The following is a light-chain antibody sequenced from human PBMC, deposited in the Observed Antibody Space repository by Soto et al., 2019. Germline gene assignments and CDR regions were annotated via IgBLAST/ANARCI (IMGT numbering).Light chain of an antibody. CDR1: QSVSSSY. J-gene: IGKJ4*01. CDR3: QQRSNWPPF. CDR2: GAS. V-gene: IGKV3D-20*02. Sequence: EIVLTQSPGTLSLSPGERATLSCRASQSVSSSYLAWYQQKPGQAPRLLIYGASSRATGIPDRFSGSGSGTDFTLTISSLEPEDFAVYYCQQRSNWPPFFGGGTKVDIK.